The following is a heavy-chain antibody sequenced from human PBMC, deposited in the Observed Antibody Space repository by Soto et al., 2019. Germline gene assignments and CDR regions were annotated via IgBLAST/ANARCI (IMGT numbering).Heavy chain of an antibody. CDR3: ARPRFSPYYYYGMDV. Sequence: QVQLVQSGAEVKKPGSSVKVSCKASGGTFSSYAISWVRQAPGQGLEWMGGIIPIFGTANYEQKFQGRDTITADESTSTAYMELSSLRSEDTAVYYCARPRFSPYYYYGMDVWGQGTTVTFSS. CDR2: IIPIFGTA. V-gene: IGHV1-69*01. CDR1: GGTFSSYA. J-gene: IGHJ6*02.